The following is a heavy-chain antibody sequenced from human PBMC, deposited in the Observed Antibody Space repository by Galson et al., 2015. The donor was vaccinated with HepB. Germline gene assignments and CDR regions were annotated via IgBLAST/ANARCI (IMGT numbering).Heavy chain of an antibody. CDR2: IIPTIGTA. Sequence: SVKVSCKASGDTFSSYAISWVRQAPGQGLEWMGGIIPTIGTASYAQKFQGRVIITADKSMGTAYMELSNLRFEDTAVYYCATVEYSGSQRVFDNWGQGTQVTVSS. D-gene: IGHD1-26*01. V-gene: IGHV1-69*06. CDR1: GDTFSSYA. J-gene: IGHJ4*02. CDR3: ATVEYSGSQRVFDN.